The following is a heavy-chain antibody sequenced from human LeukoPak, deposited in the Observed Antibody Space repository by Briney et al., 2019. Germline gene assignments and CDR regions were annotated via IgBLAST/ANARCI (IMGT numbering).Heavy chain of an antibody. J-gene: IGHJ3*02. Sequence: SETLSLTCSVSGDSISTSSYYWGWIRQPPGKGLEWIGTIYYSGSTYYNPSLTSRVTISVDTSKNQFSLKLSSVTAADTAVYYCARAGWYKASYAFDIWGQGTMVTVSS. CDR1: GDSISTSSYY. V-gene: IGHV4-39*01. D-gene: IGHD1-1*01. CDR3: ARAGWYKASYAFDI. CDR2: IYYSGST.